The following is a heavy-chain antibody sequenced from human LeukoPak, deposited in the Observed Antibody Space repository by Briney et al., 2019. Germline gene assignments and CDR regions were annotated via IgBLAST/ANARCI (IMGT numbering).Heavy chain of an antibody. V-gene: IGHV3-15*01. CDR3: TTGPVRLVHLLDY. J-gene: IGHJ4*02. CDR1: GFTFGSYA. D-gene: IGHD5-24*01. CDR2: IKPKTDGGTT. Sequence: GGSLRLSCAASGFTFGSYAMSWVCQAPGKGLEWVGRIKPKTDGGTTDYAAPVKGRFTISRDDSKNTLYLQMNSLKTEDTAVYYCTTGPVRLVHLLDYWGQGTLVTVSS.